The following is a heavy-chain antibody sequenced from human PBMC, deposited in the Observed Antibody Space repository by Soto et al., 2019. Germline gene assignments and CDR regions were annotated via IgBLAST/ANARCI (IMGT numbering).Heavy chain of an antibody. V-gene: IGHV1-69*13. D-gene: IGHD6-13*01. CDR1: GGTFSSYA. CDR3: ARARYSSSWYSGRYYYYGMDV. CDR2: IIPIFGTA. J-gene: IGHJ6*02. Sequence: SVKVSCKASGGTFSSYAISWVRQAPGQGLEWMGGIIPIFGTANYAQKFQGRVTITADESTSTAYMELSSLRSEDTAVYYCARARYSSSWYSGRYYYYGMDVWGQGTTVTVSS.